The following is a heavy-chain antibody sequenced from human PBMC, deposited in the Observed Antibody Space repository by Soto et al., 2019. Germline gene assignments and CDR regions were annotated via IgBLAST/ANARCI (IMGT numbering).Heavy chain of an antibody. D-gene: IGHD4-17*01. J-gene: IGHJ4*02. V-gene: IGHV1-69*08. CDR3: ARDLGGTVTDDY. CDR2: IIPTLGIA. CDR1: GGTFSSYT. Sequence: QVQLVQSGAEVKKPGSSVKVSCKASGGTFSSYTISWVRQAPGQGLEWMGRIIPTLGIANYAQKFQGRVTITADKSTSTAYMELSSLRSEDTAVYYCARDLGGTVTDDYWGQGTLVTVSS.